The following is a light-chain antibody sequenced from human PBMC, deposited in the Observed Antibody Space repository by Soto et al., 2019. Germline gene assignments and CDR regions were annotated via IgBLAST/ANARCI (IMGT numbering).Light chain of an antibody. CDR3: QQYNNWPPGT. V-gene: IGKV3-15*01. J-gene: IGKJ1*01. CDR1: QTGSNSY. Sequence: IVLTQSPGTLSLSPGERATLSCRASQTGSNSYLAWYQQKSAQAPRLLIYGVSTRATGIPARFSGSGSGTEFTLTISSLQSEDFAVYYCQQYNNWPPGTFGQGTKVDIK. CDR2: GVS.